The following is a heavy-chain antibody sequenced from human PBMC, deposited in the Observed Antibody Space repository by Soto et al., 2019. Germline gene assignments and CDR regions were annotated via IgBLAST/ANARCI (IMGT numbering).Heavy chain of an antibody. CDR1: GGTFSSYA. CDR3: ARVPFSGSYGRVEYYFDY. J-gene: IGHJ4*02. D-gene: IGHD1-26*01. Sequence: QVQLVQSGAEVKKPGSSVKVSCKASGGTFSSYAISWVRQAPGQGLEWMGGIIPIFGTANYAQKFQGRVTITADESTSTAHMELSSLRSEDTAVYYCARVPFSGSYGRVEYYFDYWGQGTLVTVSS. V-gene: IGHV1-69*01. CDR2: IIPIFGTA.